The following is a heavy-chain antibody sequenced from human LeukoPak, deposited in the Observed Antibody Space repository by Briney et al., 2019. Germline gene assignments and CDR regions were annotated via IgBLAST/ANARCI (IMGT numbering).Heavy chain of an antibody. Sequence: GGSLRLSCAASGFTFSSYWMHWVRQAPGKGLVWVSRINTDGSSTSYADSVKGRFTISRDNAKNTLYLQMNSLRAEDTAVYYCAREMIAARPDAFDIWGQGTMVTVSS. V-gene: IGHV3-74*01. CDR1: GFTFSSYW. CDR3: AREMIAARPDAFDI. CDR2: INTDGSST. J-gene: IGHJ3*02. D-gene: IGHD6-6*01.